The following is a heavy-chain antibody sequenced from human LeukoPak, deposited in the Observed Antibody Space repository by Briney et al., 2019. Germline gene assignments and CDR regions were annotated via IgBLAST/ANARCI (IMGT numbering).Heavy chain of an antibody. CDR2: IDDSGST. Sequence: PSETLSLTCSVSTASMKKFFWSWVRQPPGKGLEWIGYIDDSGSTSYNPSLKGRVTISIDTSKNQFFLRLTSVVAADTAKYFCARGLSRARRESDYWGQGTLVTVSS. CDR3: ARGLSRARRESDY. CDR1: TASMKKFF. J-gene: IGHJ4*02. V-gene: IGHV4-59*01.